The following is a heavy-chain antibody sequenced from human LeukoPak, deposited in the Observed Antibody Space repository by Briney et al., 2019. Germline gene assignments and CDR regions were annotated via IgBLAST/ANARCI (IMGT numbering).Heavy chain of an antibody. CDR1: GFTFSSYA. CDR3: TTDLGLGRGWYGGAF. V-gene: IGHV3-30*04. Sequence: GGSLRLSCAASGFTFSSYAVHWVRQAPGKGLEWVAIISNDGRDKYYADSVKGRFSLSRVNSKYSVNLQLNSLTPEETAVYYCTTDLGLGRGWYGGAFWGKGSLVTVSS. D-gene: IGHD6-19*01. J-gene: IGHJ4*02. CDR2: ISNDGRDK.